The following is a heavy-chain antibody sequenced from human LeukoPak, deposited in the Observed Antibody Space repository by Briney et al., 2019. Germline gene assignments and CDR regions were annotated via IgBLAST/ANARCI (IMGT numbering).Heavy chain of an antibody. D-gene: IGHD4-17*01. CDR2: IGAYNDNT. CDR3: ARAGAAVTMFFDF. J-gene: IGHJ4*02. Sequence: EASVKVSCKASGYTFSDFGITWVRQAPGQGVEWMGWIGAYNDNTNYPQKFQGRVTLTTDTSTSTAYMELRSLTSDDTALYYCARAGAAVTMFFDFWGQGTLVTVSS. CDR1: GYTFSDFG. V-gene: IGHV1-18*01.